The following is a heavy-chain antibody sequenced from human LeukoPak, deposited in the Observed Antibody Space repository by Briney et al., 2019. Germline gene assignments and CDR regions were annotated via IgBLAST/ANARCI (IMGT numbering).Heavy chain of an antibody. CDR3: TGGCSGGSCYDRDY. V-gene: IGHV4-39*01. J-gene: IGHJ4*02. D-gene: IGHD2-15*01. CDR2: IHYGGTT. Sequence: SETLSLTCTVSGGSIGSGYYWAWIRPPPGKGLEWIGSIHYGGTTHYNPSLQSRVTISADTSKNQFALDLRSVTAADTAVYYCTGGCSGGSCYDRDYWGQGTLVTVSS. CDR1: GGSIGSGYY.